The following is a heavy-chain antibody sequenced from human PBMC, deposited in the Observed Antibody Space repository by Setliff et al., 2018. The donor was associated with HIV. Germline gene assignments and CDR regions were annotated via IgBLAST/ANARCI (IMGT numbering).Heavy chain of an antibody. CDR2: IYYSGSTSGST. V-gene: IGHV4-4*08. CDR1: GVSISSYF. J-gene: IGHJ5*02. D-gene: IGHD6-13*01. Sequence: PSETLSLTCTVSGVSISSYFWSWIRQPPGKGLEWIGYIYYSGSTSGSTNYNHSLKSRVTISLDTSKNQFSLMLTSVTAADTAVYYCAKEERTSWPRVDAWGQGTLVTVSS. CDR3: AKEERTSWPRVDA.